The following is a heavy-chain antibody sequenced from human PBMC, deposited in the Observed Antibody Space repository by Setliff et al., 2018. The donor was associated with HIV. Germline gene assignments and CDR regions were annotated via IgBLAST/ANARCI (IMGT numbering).Heavy chain of an antibody. J-gene: IGHJ4*02. CDR2: IPSSGNT. CDR3: AKTIGRYFDIFDN. D-gene: IGHD3-9*01. V-gene: IGHV4-59*05. Sequence: PSETLSLTCTVSGDSISSYSWNWIRQPPGTGLEWIGSIPSSGNTYYNPSLKSRVTTSVDTPKNQFSLKLNSVTAADTAVYYCAKTIGRYFDIFDNWGQGTLVTVSS. CDR1: GDSISSYS.